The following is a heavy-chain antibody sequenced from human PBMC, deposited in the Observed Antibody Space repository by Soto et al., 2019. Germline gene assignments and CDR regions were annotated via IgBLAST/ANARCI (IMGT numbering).Heavy chain of an antibody. Sequence: PGGSLRLSCAASGLTFSTYAMTWVRQAPGKGLEWVALICASGGNKYYADSVKGRFTISRDNSKNTLCLQMNSLRAEDTAVYYCARDKRDLRFLEWSYYFDYWGQGTLVTVSS. CDR3: ARDKRDLRFLEWSYYFDY. D-gene: IGHD3-3*01. CDR1: GLTFSTYA. V-gene: IGHV3-23*01. CDR2: ICASGGNK. J-gene: IGHJ4*02.